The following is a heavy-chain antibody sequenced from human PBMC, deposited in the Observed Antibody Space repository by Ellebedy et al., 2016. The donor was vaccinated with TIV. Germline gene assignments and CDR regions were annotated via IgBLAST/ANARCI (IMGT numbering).Heavy chain of an antibody. CDR1: GPNFPIYW. Sequence: GESLKISCHGSGPNFPIYWIGWVRQMPGKGLEWLGIIYPGDSATRYRPSFQGQVTSSADKSINTAYLQWTSLKASDSAMYYCARTSAAGISGYFALWGRGTLVTVSS. V-gene: IGHV5-51*01. CDR3: ARTSAAGISGYFAL. CDR2: IYPGDSAT. J-gene: IGHJ2*01. D-gene: IGHD6-19*01.